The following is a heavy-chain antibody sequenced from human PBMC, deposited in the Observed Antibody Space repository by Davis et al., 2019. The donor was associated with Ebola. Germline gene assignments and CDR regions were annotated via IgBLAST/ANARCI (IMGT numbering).Heavy chain of an antibody. CDR2: ISPSSGIT. Sequence: ASVKVSCKASSYTFTNYGITWVRQAPGQGLEWVGWISPSSGITNYVQILRGRVTMTTDTSTSTVYMELSSLRYDDTADYYCARGHNYAHEYWGQGTLVTVSS. CDR1: SYTFTNYG. V-gene: IGHV1-18*01. J-gene: IGHJ4*02. D-gene: IGHD4-11*01. CDR3: ARGHNYAHEY.